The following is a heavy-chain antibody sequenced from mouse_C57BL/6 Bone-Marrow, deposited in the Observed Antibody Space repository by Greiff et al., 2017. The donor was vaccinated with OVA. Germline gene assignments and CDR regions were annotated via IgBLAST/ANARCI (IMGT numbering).Heavy chain of an antibody. Sequence: QVQLQQPGAELVRPGTSVKLSCKASGYTFTSYWMHWVKQRPGQGLEWIGVIDPSDSYTNYNQKFKGKATLTVDNSSSTAYMQLSSLTSEDSAVYYCARSLYYYGSSYGYFDDWGQGTTLTVSS. J-gene: IGHJ2*01. CDR2: IDPSDSYT. CDR1: GYTFTSYW. CDR3: ARSLYYYGSSYGYFDD. D-gene: IGHD1-1*01. V-gene: IGHV1-59*01.